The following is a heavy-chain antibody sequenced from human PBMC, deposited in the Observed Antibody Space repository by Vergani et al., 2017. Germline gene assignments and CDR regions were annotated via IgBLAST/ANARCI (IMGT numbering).Heavy chain of an antibody. CDR1: GFTFSSYT. CDR2: ISSSSSYI. CDR3: ASVKVGAICFYY. D-gene: IGHD1-26*01. Sequence: EVQLVESGGGLVKPGGSLRLSCAASGFTFSSYTMTWFRQAPGKGVEWVSSISSSSSYIYYADSVKGRFTISRDNATHSLYLQMNSLRAEDTAVYYCASVKVGAICFYYWGQGTLVTVSS. V-gene: IGHV3-21*01. J-gene: IGHJ4*02.